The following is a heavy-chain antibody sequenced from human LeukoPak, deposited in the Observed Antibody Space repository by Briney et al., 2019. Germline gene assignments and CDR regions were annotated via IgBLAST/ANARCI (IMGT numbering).Heavy chain of an antibody. V-gene: IGHV4-38-2*01. CDR1: GYSISSGYY. CDR3: ARVVVVAAAREYYFDY. J-gene: IGHJ4*02. Sequence: SETLSLTCAVSGYSISSGYYWGWIRPPPGKGLEWIGSIYHSGSTYYNPSLKSRVTISVDTSKNQFSLKLSSVTAADTAVYYCARVVVVAAAREYYFDYWGQGTLVTVSS. CDR2: IYHSGST. D-gene: IGHD2-15*01.